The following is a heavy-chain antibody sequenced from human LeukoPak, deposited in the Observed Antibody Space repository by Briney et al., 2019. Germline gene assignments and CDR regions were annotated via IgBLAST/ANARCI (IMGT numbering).Heavy chain of an antibody. CDR3: AKDGCGGDCLEAHYYYYMDV. CDR2: FSRSGPDT. Sequence: PGGSLRLSCAASGFTFGSSAMSWVRQAPGKGPEWVSTFSRSGPDTYYADSVKGRFTIFRDNSKNTLYLQMNSLRAEDTAVYYCAKDGCGGDCLEAHYYYYMDVWGKGTTVTVSS. D-gene: IGHD2-21*02. J-gene: IGHJ6*03. V-gene: IGHV3-23*01. CDR1: GFTFGSSA.